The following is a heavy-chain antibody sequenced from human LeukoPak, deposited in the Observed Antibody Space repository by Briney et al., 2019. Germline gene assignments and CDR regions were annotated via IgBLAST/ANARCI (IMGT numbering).Heavy chain of an antibody. CDR3: ARGSRSEVWFGELLSDRGRYYMDV. Sequence: GASVKVSCKASGGTFSSYAINWVRQATGQGLEWMGWMNPNSGNTGYAQKFQGRVTMTRNTSISTAYMELSSLRSEDTAVYYCARGSRSEVWFGELLSDRGRYYMDVWGKGTTVTISS. V-gene: IGHV1-8*02. D-gene: IGHD3-10*01. CDR1: GGTFSSYA. J-gene: IGHJ6*03. CDR2: MNPNSGNT.